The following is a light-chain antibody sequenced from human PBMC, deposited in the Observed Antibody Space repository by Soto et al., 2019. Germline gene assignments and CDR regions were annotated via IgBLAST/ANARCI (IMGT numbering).Light chain of an antibody. J-gene: IGKJ2*01. CDR1: QSINSY. V-gene: IGKV1-39*01. CDR2: AAS. Sequence: DIQMTQSPSSLSASVGDRVTITCRASQSINSYLNWYQQKLGKAPKLLIYAASSLQTGVPARFSGSGSGTDFTLTISSLQPEDFATYSCQQTYTNPYTFGQGTNLEIK. CDR3: QQTYTNPYT.